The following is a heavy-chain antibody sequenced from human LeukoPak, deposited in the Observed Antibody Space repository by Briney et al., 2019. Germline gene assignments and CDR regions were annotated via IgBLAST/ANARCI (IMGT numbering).Heavy chain of an antibody. CDR3: AKDSPLYVWGSYRFDY. CDR1: GFTFRSFA. CDR2: ISGSGGST. Sequence: GSLRLSCAASGFTFRSFAMGWVRQGPGKGLEWVSAISGSGGSTYYAVSVKGRFTISRDNSKNTLYLQMNSLRAEDTAVYYCAKDSPLYVWGSYRFDYWGQGTLVTVSS. J-gene: IGHJ4*02. D-gene: IGHD3-16*02. V-gene: IGHV3-23*01.